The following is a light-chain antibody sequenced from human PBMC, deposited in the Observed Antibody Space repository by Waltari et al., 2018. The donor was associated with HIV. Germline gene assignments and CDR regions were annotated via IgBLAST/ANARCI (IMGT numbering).Light chain of an antibody. V-gene: IGLV2-11*01. J-gene: IGLJ1*01. CDR2: DVS. CDR3: CSYAGTYTYV. Sequence: QSALTQPRSVPGSPGQSVTISCTGTSSDVGDYNSVSWYQQHPGKAPKLMIYDVSKWPSGVPDRFSGSKSGNTASLTISGLQAEDEADYYCCSYAGTYTYVFGTGTKVTVL. CDR1: SSDVGDYNS.